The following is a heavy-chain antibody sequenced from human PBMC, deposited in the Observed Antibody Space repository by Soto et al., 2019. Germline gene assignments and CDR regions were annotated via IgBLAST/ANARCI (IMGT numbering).Heavy chain of an antibody. V-gene: IGHV4-30-4*01. CDR3: ARVKRDYYDSSGYYGDWFDP. J-gene: IGHJ5*02. D-gene: IGHD3-22*01. CDR2: IYYSGST. CDR1: GGSISSGDYY. Sequence: QVQLQESGPGLVKPSQTLSLTCTVSGGSISSGDYYWSWIRQPPGKGLEWIGYIYYSGSTYYNPSLKSRVTISVDTSKNQFSLKLSSVTAADTAVYYCARVKRDYYDSSGYYGDWFDPWGQGTLVTVSS.